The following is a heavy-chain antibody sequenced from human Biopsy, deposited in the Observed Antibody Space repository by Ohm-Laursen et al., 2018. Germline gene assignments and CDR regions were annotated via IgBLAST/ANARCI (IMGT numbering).Heavy chain of an antibody. Sequence: LSLTCAASGFTFSGYGMHWVRQAPGKGLEWVAVIWYDGTDKFYADSVKGRFTISRDNSKNTLYLHMNSLRAADTAVYYCARDRYYGSENYFSHYNMDVWGQGTTVTVSS. D-gene: IGHD3-10*01. CDR3: ARDRYYGSENYFSHYNMDV. V-gene: IGHV3-33*01. J-gene: IGHJ6*03. CDR2: IWYDGTDK. CDR1: GFTFSGYG.